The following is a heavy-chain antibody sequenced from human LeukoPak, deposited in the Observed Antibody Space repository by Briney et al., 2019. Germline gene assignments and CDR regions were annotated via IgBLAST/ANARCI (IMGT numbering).Heavy chain of an antibody. CDR3: ASGEYGSSSWYD. D-gene: IGHD6-13*01. Sequence: GGSLRLSCAASGFNFDDHAMHWVRQAPGKGLEWVSSISWNSGSIGYADSVKGRFTISRDNAKNSLYLQMNSLRAEDTAVYYCASGEYGSSSWYDWGQGTLVTVSS. J-gene: IGHJ4*02. CDR2: ISWNSGSI. CDR1: GFNFDDHA. V-gene: IGHV3-9*01.